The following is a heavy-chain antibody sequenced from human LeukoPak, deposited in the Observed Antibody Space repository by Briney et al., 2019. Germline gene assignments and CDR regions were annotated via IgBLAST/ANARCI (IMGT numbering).Heavy chain of an antibody. CDR1: GGSFSGYY. CDR3: ARGIVAVAGPNWFDP. D-gene: IGHD6-19*01. CDR2: INHSGST. J-gene: IGHJ5*02. Sequence: IPSETLSLTCAVYGGSFSGYYWSWIRQPPGKGLEWIGEINHSGSTNYNPSLKSRVTISVDTSKNQFSLKLSSVTAADTAVYYCARGIVAVAGPNWFDPWGQGTLVTVSS. V-gene: IGHV4-34*01.